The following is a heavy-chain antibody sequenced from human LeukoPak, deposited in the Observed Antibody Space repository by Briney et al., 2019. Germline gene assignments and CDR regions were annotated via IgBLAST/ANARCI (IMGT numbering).Heavy chain of an antibody. Sequence: SETLSLTCTVSGGSISSSSYYWGWIRQPPGKGLEWIGSIYYSGSTYYNPSLKSRVTISVDTSKNQFSLKLRSVTAADTAVYYCAREGYSSGWYGSDYYYYMDVWGKGTTVTVSS. CDR1: GGSISSSSYY. CDR2: IYYSGST. CDR3: AREGYSSGWYGSDYYYYMDV. D-gene: IGHD6-19*01. V-gene: IGHV4-39*07. J-gene: IGHJ6*03.